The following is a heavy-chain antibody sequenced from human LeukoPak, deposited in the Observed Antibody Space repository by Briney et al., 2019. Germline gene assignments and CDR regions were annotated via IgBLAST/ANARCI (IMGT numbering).Heavy chain of an antibody. V-gene: IGHV4-61*02. D-gene: IGHD3-3*01. J-gene: IGHJ5*02. CDR1: GASISSGSYF. CDR3: ASTVFGVTYNWFDP. Sequence: PSGTLSLTCTVSGASISSGSYFWSWVWQPAGKALEWIGRFHTSGGTNYNPSLESRVTISVDTSKNQFSLKLTSVTAADTAVYYCASTVFGVTYNWFDPWGQGTLVTVSS. CDR2: FHTSGGT.